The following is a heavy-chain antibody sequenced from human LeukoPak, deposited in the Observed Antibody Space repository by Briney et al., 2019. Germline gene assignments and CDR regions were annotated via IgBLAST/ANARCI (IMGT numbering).Heavy chain of an antibody. CDR3: ARRTVRGVIKY. Sequence: SETLSLTCAVYGGAFSGYYWTWIRQPPGKGLEWIGEIIHSGSTNYNPSLKSRVTISVDTSKNQFSLKLSSVTAADTAVYYCARRTVRGVIKYWDQGSLVTVSS. D-gene: IGHD3-10*01. CDR1: GGAFSGYY. CDR2: IIHSGST. V-gene: IGHV4-34*12. J-gene: IGHJ4*02.